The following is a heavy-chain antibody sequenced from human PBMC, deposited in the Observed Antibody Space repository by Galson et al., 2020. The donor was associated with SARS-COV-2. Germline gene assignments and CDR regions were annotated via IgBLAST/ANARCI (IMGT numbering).Heavy chain of an antibody. Sequence: ASVKVSCKASGGTFNNCAITWVRQAPGQGLEWVGEIIPIFGTAANYAQSFQGRVTITADKSTDTAYLEMSSLRPEDTAIYYCARMSPSGSSWQNWFDPWGQGTLVTVSS. CDR1: GGTFNNCA. CDR3: ARMSPSGSSWQNWFDP. J-gene: IGHJ5*02. D-gene: IGHD6-13*01. CDR2: IIPIFGTAA. V-gene: IGHV1-69*06.